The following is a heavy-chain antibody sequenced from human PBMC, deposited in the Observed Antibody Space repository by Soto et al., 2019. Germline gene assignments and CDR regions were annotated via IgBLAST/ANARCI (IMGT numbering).Heavy chain of an antibody. J-gene: IGHJ5*02. CDR1: GGSISSYY. CDR2: IYYSGST. D-gene: IGHD1-20*01. Sequence: KPSETLSLTCTVSGGSISSYYWSWIRQPPGKGLEWIGYIYYSGSTNYNPSLKSRVTISVDTSKNQFSLKLSSVTAADTAVYFCARVMILFGSITGARESNWYDPWGQGTLVTVSS. V-gene: IGHV4-59*12. CDR3: ARVMILFGSITGARESNWYDP.